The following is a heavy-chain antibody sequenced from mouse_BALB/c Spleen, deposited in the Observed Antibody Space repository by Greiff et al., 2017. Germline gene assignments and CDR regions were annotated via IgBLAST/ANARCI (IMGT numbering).Heavy chain of an antibody. D-gene: IGHD1-1*01. V-gene: IGHV2-9*02. CDR1: GFSLTSYG. CDR3: ARRLTTEAWFAY. CDR2: IWAGGST. Sequence: QVHVKQSGPGLVAPSQSLSITCTVSGFSLTSYGVHWVRQPPGKGLEWLGVIWAGGSTNYNSALMSRLSISKDNSKSQVFLKMNSLQTDDTAMYYCARRLTTEAWFAYWGQGTLVTVSA. J-gene: IGHJ3*01.